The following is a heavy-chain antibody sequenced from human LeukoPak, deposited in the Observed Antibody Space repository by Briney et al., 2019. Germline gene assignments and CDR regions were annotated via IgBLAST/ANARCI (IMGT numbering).Heavy chain of an antibody. CDR3: AKGIVVVTNPYPEDAFDI. J-gene: IGHJ3*02. CDR1: GFTFSSYA. D-gene: IGHD3-22*01. V-gene: IGHV3-23*01. CDR2: ISGSGGST. Sequence: GGSLRLSCAASGFTFSSYAMSWVRQAPGKGLEWVSAISGSGGSTYYADSVKGRFTISRDNSKNTLYLQMNSLRAEDTAVYYCAKGIVVVTNPYPEDAFDIWGQGTMVTVSS.